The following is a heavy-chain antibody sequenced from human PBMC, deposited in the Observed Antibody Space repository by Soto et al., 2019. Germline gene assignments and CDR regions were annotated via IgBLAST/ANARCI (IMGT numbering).Heavy chain of an antibody. D-gene: IGHD4-17*01. Sequence: GGSLRLSCAASGFTFSGSAMHWVRQASGKGLEWVGRIRSKANSYATAYAASVKGRFTISRDDSKNTAYLQMNSLKTEDTSVYYCTFSDSGGNTPFDYWGQGTLVTVSS. J-gene: IGHJ4*02. CDR3: TFSDSGGNTPFDY. V-gene: IGHV3-73*01. CDR2: IRSKANSYAT. CDR1: GFTFSGSA.